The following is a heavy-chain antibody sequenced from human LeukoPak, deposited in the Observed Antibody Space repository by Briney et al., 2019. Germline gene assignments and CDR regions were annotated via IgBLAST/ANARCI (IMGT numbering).Heavy chain of an antibody. CDR1: GYTFTDYY. V-gene: IGHV1-2*02. J-gene: IGHJ3*02. D-gene: IGHD2/OR15-2a*01. Sequence: ASVKVSCKASGYTFTDYYIHWVRQAPGQGLEWMGWINSNNGDTKSAQNFQGRVTMTSDTSITTAYMELSSLRSDDAATYYCSSKKISPHTGAGDIWGQGTMVSISS. CDR3: SSKKISPHTGAGDI. CDR2: INSNNGDT.